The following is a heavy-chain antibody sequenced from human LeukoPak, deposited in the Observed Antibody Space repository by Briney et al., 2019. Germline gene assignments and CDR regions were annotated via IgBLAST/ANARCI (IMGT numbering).Heavy chain of an antibody. CDR2: IWYDGSNK. CDR3: ARDGSLWRGYPYYYDY. D-gene: IGHD3-3*01. J-gene: IGHJ4*02. CDR1: GFTFSSYG. Sequence: GGSLRLSCAASGFTFSSYGMHWVRQAPGKGLEWVAIIWYDGSNKYYADSVKGRFTISRDNSKNTLYLQVNSLRAEDTAVYYCARDGSLWRGYPYYYDYWGQGTQVTVSS. V-gene: IGHV3-33*01.